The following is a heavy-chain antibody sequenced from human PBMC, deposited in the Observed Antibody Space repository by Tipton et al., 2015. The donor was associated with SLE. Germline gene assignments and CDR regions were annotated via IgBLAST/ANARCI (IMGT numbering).Heavy chain of an antibody. D-gene: IGHD3-16*01. V-gene: IGHV1-2*06. J-gene: IGHJ4*02. CDR1: GYTFSGYY. Sequence: QLVQSGGEVKKPGASVRVSCKASGYTFSGYYMDWVRQAPGQGLEWMGRINAKDAGTKYAQKFQGRVTMTRDTSLSTAYMELSRLRSDDTAVYYCTRGGSSYYDDIWGTYVYWGQGTLVTVSS. CDR3: TRGGSSYYDDIWGTYVY. CDR2: INAKDAGT.